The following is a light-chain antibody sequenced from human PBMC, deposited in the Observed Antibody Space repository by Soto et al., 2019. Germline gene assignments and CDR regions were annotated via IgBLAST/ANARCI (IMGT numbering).Light chain of an antibody. Sequence: QSALTQPASVSGSPGQSITISCTGTSSDVGGYDYVSWYQQHPGKVPKLMIYDVFKRPAGISDRFSGSKSGNTASLTISGLQAEDEADYYCCSYTPDSTFVFGGGTKLTVL. V-gene: IGLV2-14*03. J-gene: IGLJ2*01. CDR3: CSYTPDSTFV. CDR2: DVF. CDR1: SSDVGGYDY.